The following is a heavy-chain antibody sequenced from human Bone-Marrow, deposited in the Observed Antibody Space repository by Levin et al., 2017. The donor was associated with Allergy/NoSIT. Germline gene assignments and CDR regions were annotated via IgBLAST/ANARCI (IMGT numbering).Heavy chain of an antibody. Sequence: GGSLRLSCAASGFTFSSYAMSWVRQAPGKGLEWVSAISGSGGSTYYADSVKGRFTISRDNSKNTLYLQMNSLRAEDTAVYYCAKERKGSITGTLGIFDYWGQGTLVTVSS. D-gene: IGHD1-7*01. CDR1: GFTFSSYA. V-gene: IGHV3-23*01. CDR3: AKERKGSITGTLGIFDY. J-gene: IGHJ4*02. CDR2: ISGSGGST.